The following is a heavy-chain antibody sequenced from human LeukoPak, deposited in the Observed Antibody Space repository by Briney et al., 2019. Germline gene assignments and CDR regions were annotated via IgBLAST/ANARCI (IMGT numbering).Heavy chain of an antibody. Sequence: ASETLALTCTVSGASITSYYWSWIRQPPGKGLEWIGFFSYSGSANYNPSLKSRVTISVDTSKNQFSLKLSSVTAADTAVYHCARDSRTTTAFYIWGERTMVTVSS. V-gene: IGHV4-59*01. D-gene: IGHD1-1*01. CDR3: ARDSRTTTAFYI. CDR1: GASITSYY. CDR2: FSYSGSA. J-gene: IGHJ3*02.